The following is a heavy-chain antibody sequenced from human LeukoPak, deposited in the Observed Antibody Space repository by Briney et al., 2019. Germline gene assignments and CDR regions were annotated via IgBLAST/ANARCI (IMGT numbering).Heavy chain of an antibody. CDR3: ATVTTIYYYYGMDV. Sequence: GESLKISCKGSGYSFTSYWITWVRQMPGKGLEWMGRIDPSDSYTNYSPSFQGHVTISADKSISTAYLQWSSLRASDTAMYYCATVTTIYYYYGMDVWGQGTTVTVSS. D-gene: IGHD4-17*01. CDR2: IDPSDSYT. J-gene: IGHJ6*02. CDR1: GYSFTSYW. V-gene: IGHV5-10-1*01.